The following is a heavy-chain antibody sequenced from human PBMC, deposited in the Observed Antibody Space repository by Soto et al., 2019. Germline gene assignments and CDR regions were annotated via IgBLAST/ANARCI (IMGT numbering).Heavy chain of an antibody. CDR3: ANPYYDFWSGYFYY. Sequence: GGSLRLSCAASGFTFSSYAMSWVRQAPGKGLEWVSAISGSGGSTYYADSVKGRFTISRDNSKNTLYLQMNSLRAEDTAVYYCANPYYDFWSGYFYYWGQGTLVTVSP. J-gene: IGHJ4*02. D-gene: IGHD3-3*01. CDR2: ISGSGGST. V-gene: IGHV3-23*01. CDR1: GFTFSSYA.